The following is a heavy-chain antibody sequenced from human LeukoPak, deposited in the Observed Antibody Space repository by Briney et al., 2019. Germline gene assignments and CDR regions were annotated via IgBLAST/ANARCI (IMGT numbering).Heavy chain of an antibody. J-gene: IGHJ3*02. Sequence: ASVKVSCKASGYTFTGYSMHWVRQAPGQGLEWMGWISAYNGNTNYAQKLQGRVTMTTDTSTSTAYMELRSLRSDDTAVYYCARAPGYHDAFDIWGQGTMVTVSS. D-gene: IGHD3-9*01. CDR2: ISAYNGNT. CDR3: ARAPGYHDAFDI. V-gene: IGHV1-18*01. CDR1: GYTFTGYS.